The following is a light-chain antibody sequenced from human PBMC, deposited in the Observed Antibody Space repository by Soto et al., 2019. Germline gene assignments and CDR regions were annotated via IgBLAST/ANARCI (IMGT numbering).Light chain of an antibody. V-gene: IGLV2-14*03. J-gene: IGLJ1*01. CDR2: DVS. Sequence: QAVVTQPASVSGSPGQSIAISCTGTSSDVGSYNYVSWYQHHPGKAPKVMIYDVSSRPSGVSNRFSGSKSGNTASLTISGLQAEDEADYYCISYTTISTYVFGTGTQLTVL. CDR3: ISYTTISTYV. CDR1: SSDVGSYNY.